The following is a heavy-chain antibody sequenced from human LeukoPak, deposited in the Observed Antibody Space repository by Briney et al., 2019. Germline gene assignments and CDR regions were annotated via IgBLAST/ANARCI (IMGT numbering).Heavy chain of an antibody. Sequence: ASVKVSCKVSGYTLTELSMHWVRQAPGKGLEWVGGFDPEDGETIYAQKFQGRVTMTEDTSTDTAYMELSSLRSEDTAVYYCATAIWSGYSHRPFDYWGQGTLVTVSS. D-gene: IGHD3-3*01. CDR1: GYTLTELS. V-gene: IGHV1-24*01. J-gene: IGHJ4*02. CDR2: FDPEDGET. CDR3: ATAIWSGYSHRPFDY.